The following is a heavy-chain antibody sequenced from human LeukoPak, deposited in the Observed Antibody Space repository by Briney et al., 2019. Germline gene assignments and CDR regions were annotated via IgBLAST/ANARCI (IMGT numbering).Heavy chain of an antibody. CDR3: ARGPDGPHTTFDY. J-gene: IGHJ4*02. CDR1: GGTFSSYA. Sequence: SVKVSCKASGGTFSSYAISWVRQAPGQGLEWMGGIIPIFGTANYAQKFQGRVTITADESTSTAYMELSSLRSEDTAVYYCARGPDGPHTTFDYWGQGTLVTVSS. V-gene: IGHV1-69*13. D-gene: IGHD1-1*01. CDR2: IIPIFGTA.